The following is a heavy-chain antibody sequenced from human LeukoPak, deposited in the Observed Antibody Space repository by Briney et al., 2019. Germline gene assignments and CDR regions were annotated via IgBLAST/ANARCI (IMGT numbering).Heavy chain of an antibody. CDR1: GYTFTSYG. V-gene: IGHV1-69*05. D-gene: IGHD2-2*01. J-gene: IGHJ4*02. Sequence: ASVKVSCKASGYTFTSYGISWVRQAPGQGPEYMGGIIPFSGTANYAQKFQGRVTITTDESTSTAYMELSSLRSEDTAVYYCARGQKVLGDCSSTFSCYPFDYWGQGTLVTVSA. CDR3: ARGQKVLGDCSSTFSCYPFDY. CDR2: IIPFSGTA.